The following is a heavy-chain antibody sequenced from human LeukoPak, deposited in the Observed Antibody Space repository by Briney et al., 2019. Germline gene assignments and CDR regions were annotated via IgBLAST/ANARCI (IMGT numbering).Heavy chain of an antibody. CDR1: GYTFTSYD. CDR3: ARVWWELENAFDI. Sequence: GASVKVSSKASGYTFTSYDINWVRKATGQGLEWIRWMNSNSGNTGYAQNYQGRVIITRNTSISTAYMELSRLRSDDTAVYYCARVWWELENAFDIWGQGTMVTVSS. J-gene: IGHJ3*02. V-gene: IGHV1-8*03. D-gene: IGHD1-26*01. CDR2: MNSNSGNT.